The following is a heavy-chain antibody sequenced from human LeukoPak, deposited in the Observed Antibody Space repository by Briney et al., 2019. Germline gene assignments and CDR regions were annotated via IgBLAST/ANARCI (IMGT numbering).Heavy chain of an antibody. J-gene: IGHJ5*02. Sequence: SETLSLTCTVSGGSISSGSYYWGWIRQPAGKGLEWIGRIYTSGSTNYNPSLKSRVTISVDTSKNQFSLKLSSVTAADTAVYYCARETYDFWSGMPFDPWGQGTLVTVSS. D-gene: IGHD3-3*01. CDR2: IYTSGST. CDR3: ARETYDFWSGMPFDP. CDR1: GGSISSGSYY. V-gene: IGHV4-61*02.